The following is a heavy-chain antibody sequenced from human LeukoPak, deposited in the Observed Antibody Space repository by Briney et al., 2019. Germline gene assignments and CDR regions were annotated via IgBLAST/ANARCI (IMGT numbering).Heavy chain of an antibody. CDR1: GFTFGTYA. Sequence: GGSLRLSCAASGFTFGTYAMTWVRQAPGKGLEWVSVISGSGASTYYADSVKGRFTISRDNSKNTLYLQMNSLRAEDTAVYYCAKEFYYDILTGCDYWGQGTLVIVSS. V-gene: IGHV3-23*01. CDR2: ISGSGAST. J-gene: IGHJ4*02. D-gene: IGHD3-9*01. CDR3: AKEFYYDILTGCDY.